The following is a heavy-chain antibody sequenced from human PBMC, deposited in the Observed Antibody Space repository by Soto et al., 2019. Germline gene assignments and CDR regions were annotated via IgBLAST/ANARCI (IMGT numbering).Heavy chain of an antibody. V-gene: IGHV3-74*01. D-gene: IGHD6-19*01. CDR3: ARGGFRQWLLDQ. Sequence: EVQLVESGGGLVQPGGSLRLPCAASGFTFNNYWIHWVRQVPGKGLVWVSRINDDGSTTNYADSVKGRFTISRDNAKNTVYLQMNSLRAEDAAVYYCARGGFRQWLLDQWGQGTLVTVSS. CDR2: INDDGSTT. J-gene: IGHJ4*02. CDR1: GFTFNNYW.